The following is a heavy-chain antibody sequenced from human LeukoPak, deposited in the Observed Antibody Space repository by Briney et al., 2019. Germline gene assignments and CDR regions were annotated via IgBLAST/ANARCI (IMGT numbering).Heavy chain of an antibody. D-gene: IGHD3-3*02. J-gene: IGHJ4*02. CDR2: ISSDGSTK. CDR1: GFIFSSYA. Sequence: GGSLRLSCAASGFIFSSYAIHWVRQAPGKGLEWVAVISSDGSTKYYADSVKGRFTISRDNSKNTLYLQMNSLRAEDTAVYYCARVSIFGVVIPPDFWGQGTLVTVSS. V-gene: IGHV3-30*01. CDR3: ARVSIFGVVIPPDF.